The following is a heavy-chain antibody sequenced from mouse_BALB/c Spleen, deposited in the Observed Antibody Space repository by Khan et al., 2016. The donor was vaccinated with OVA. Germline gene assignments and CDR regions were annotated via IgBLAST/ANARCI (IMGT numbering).Heavy chain of an antibody. J-gene: IGHJ4*01. Sequence: VQLQQSGAELVKPGASVKLSCTASGFNIKDTYMHWVKQRPEQGLVWIGRIDPANGNTKYDPKFQGKATITADTSANTAYLQLSSLTSEDTAVYYCARDGYEFYAMDYWGQGTSVTVSS. CDR2: IDPANGNT. CDR3: ARDGYEFYAMDY. CDR1: GFNIKDTY. V-gene: IGHV14-3*02. D-gene: IGHD2-2*01.